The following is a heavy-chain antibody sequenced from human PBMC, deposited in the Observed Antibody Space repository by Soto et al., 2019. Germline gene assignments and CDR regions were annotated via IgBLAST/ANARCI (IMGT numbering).Heavy chain of an antibody. CDR3: ARDKNYYDSSGYYFTEYFQH. CDR1: GFTFSSYT. CDR2: ISSSSSYI. V-gene: IGHV3-21*06. D-gene: IGHD3-22*01. Sequence: GGSLRLSCAASGFTFSSYTMNWVRQAPGKGLEWVSLISSSSSYIYYADSVKGRFTISRDNAKNSLYLQMNSLRAEDTAVYYCARDKNYYDSSGYYFTEYFQHWGQGT. J-gene: IGHJ1*01.